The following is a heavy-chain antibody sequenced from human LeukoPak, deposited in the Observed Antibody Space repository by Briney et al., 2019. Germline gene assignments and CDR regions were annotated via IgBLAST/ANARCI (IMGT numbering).Heavy chain of an antibody. J-gene: IGHJ3*02. D-gene: IGHD3-22*01. CDR3: ARSSSGYYNDAFDI. Sequence: ASVKVSCMASGYTFTSYDINWVRQATGQGLEWMGWMNPNSGNTGYAQKFQGRVTMTRNTSISTAYMELSSLRSENTVVYYCARSSSGYYNDAFDIWGQGTMVTVSS. CDR2: MNPNSGNT. CDR1: GYTFTSYD. V-gene: IGHV1-8*01.